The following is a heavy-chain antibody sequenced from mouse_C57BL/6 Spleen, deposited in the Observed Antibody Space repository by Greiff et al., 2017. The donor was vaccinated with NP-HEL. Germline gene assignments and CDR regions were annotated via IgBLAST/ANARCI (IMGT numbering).Heavy chain of an antibody. J-gene: IGHJ1*03. CDR3: ARGGIFDDDGGDWYFDV. V-gene: IGHV1-63*01. CDR2: IYPGGGYT. D-gene: IGHD2-4*01. CDR1: GYTFTNYW. Sequence: VQLQQSGAELVRPGTSVKMSCKASGYTFTNYWIGWAKQRPGHGLEWIGDIYPGGGYTNYNEKFKGKATLTADKSSSTAYMQFSSLTSEDSAIYYGARGGIFDDDGGDWYFDVWGTGTTVTVSS.